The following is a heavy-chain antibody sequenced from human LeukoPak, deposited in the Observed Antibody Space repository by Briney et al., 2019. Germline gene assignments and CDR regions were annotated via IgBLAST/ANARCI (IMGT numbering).Heavy chain of an antibody. V-gene: IGHV4-59*08. J-gene: IGHJ3*02. CDR3: ARRRTYYYDSSGYYDAFDI. CDR2: IYYSGST. Sequence: SETLSPTCTVSGGSISSYYWSWIRQPPGKGLEWIGYIYYSGSTNYNPSLKSRVTISVDTSKNQFSLKLSSVTAADTAVYYCARRRTYYYDSSGYYDAFDIWGQGTMVTVSS. D-gene: IGHD3-22*01. CDR1: GGSISSYY.